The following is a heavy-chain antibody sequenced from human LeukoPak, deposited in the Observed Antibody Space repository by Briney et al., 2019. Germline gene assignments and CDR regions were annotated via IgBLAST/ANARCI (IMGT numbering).Heavy chain of an antibody. Sequence: ASVKVSCKASGYTFTGYYMHWVRQAPGQGLEWMGWINPNSGGTNYAQKFQGRVTMTRDTSTSTVYMELSSLRSEDTAVYYCAREDSGGNYYFDYWGQGTLVTVSS. CDR1: GYTFTGYY. CDR3: AREDSGGNYYFDY. V-gene: IGHV1-2*02. J-gene: IGHJ4*02. CDR2: INPNSGGT. D-gene: IGHD2-15*01.